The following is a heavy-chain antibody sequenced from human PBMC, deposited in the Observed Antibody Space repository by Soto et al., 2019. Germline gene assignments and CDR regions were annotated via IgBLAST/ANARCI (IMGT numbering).Heavy chain of an antibody. Sequence: SVKVSCKASGYTFTSYAMHWVRQAPGQRLEWMGWINAGNGNTKYSQKFQGRVTITRDTSASTAYMELSSLRSEGTAVYYCARVWHNWNQGFDYWGQGTLVTVSS. CDR3: ARVWHNWNQGFDY. D-gene: IGHD1-20*01. CDR2: INAGNGNT. J-gene: IGHJ4*02. CDR1: GYTFTSYA. V-gene: IGHV1-3*01.